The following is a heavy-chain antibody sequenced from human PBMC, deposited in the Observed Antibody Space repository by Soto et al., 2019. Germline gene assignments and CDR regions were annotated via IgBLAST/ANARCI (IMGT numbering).Heavy chain of an antibody. J-gene: IGHJ3*02. CDR3: ARFLGRYDAFDI. D-gene: IGHD7-27*01. CDR2: TYYRSKWYN. Sequence: SQTLSLLCAISGDSVSRLSAAWSWIRQSPSRGLEWLGRTYYRSKWYNDYTLSVKRRIAIHPDTSKNQFSLHLNSETPGDTAVYYCARFLGRYDAFDIWGQGTVVTVSS. CDR1: GDSVSRLSAA. V-gene: IGHV6-1*01.